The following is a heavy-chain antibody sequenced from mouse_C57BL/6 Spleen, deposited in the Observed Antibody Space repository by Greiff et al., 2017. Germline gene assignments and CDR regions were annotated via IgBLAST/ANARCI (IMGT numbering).Heavy chain of an antibody. CDR1: GYSITSGYD. CDR3: AREGDGASYWYFDV. V-gene: IGHV3-1*01. CDR2: ISYSGST. Sequence: EVQLQQSGPGMVKPSQSLSLTCTVTGYSITSGYDWHWIRHFPGNKLEWMGYISYSGSTNYNPSLKSRISITHDTSKNHFFLNLNSVTTEDTATYYCAREGDGASYWYFDVWGTGTTVTVSS. J-gene: IGHJ1*03. D-gene: IGHD3-1*01.